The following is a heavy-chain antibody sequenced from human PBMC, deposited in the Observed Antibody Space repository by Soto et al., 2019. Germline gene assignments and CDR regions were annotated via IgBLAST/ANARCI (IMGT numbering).Heavy chain of an antibody. D-gene: IGHD3-22*01. CDR2: IYHSGST. CDR1: GGSISSSNW. J-gene: IGHJ6*02. Sequence: QVQLQESGPGLVKPSWTLSLTCAVSGGSISSSNWWRWVRQPPGKGLEWIGEIYHSGSTNYNPSLTSRVTISVDKSNNQFSLKLSSVTAADTAVYYCARSPDSSGYYPRWYYYGMDVWGQGTTVTVSS. CDR3: ARSPDSSGYYPRWYYYGMDV. V-gene: IGHV4-4*02.